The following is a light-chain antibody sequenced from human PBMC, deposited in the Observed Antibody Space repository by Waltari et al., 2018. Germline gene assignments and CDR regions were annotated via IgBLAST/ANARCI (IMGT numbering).Light chain of an antibody. Sequence: DIQMTQSPSSLSASVGGRVTITCRASQNIRSYLNWYQQKPGMAPKLLIYPASTLLGGVPSRFSGSGSGTEFTLTISSLQLEDFATYYCQQSYSTPFTFCPGTKVDIE. V-gene: IGKV1-39*01. CDR2: PAS. CDR1: QNIRSY. J-gene: IGKJ3*01. CDR3: QQSYSTPFT.